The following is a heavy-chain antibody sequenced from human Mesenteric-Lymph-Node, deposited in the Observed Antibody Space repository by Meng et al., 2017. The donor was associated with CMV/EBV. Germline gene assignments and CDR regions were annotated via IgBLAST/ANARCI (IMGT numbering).Heavy chain of an antibody. CDR3: TRATTWASDY. D-gene: IGHD5-12*01. V-gene: IGHV3-74*01. Sequence: YCAASGFNFREYWIHWVRHTPEKGLLWVSAIYNDGSITRYADAVKGRCTISRDNAKNMLYLQMYSLRAEDTAVYYCTRATTWASDYWGPGTLVTVSS. CDR2: IYNDGSIT. CDR1: GFNFREYW. J-gene: IGHJ4*02.